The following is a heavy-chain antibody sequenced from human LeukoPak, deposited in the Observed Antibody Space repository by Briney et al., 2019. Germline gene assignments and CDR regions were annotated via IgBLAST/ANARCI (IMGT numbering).Heavy chain of an antibody. D-gene: IGHD1-1*01. CDR2: TSYSGDTI. CDR3: AKEERMTEIDY. V-gene: IGHV3-11*04. J-gene: IGHJ4*02. Sequence: PGGSLRLSCAASEFTFSDYYMSWIRQAPGKGLEWVSYTSYSGDTIYYADSVKGRFTVSRDNAKNTLYLQMNSLRAEDTAVYYCAKEERMTEIDYWGQGTLVTVSS. CDR1: EFTFSDYY.